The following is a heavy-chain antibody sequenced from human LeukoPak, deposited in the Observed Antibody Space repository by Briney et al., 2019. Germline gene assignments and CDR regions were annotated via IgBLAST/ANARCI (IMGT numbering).Heavy chain of an antibody. Sequence: SGTLSLTCTVSGGSISSGSHYRGWVRQPPGEGLGWIGCIYFSGRTYFNASLKNPVTMSVDTPNNQFSLKLTSVTAADTAVYYCARIYGTTHFDYWGQGTLVTVSS. V-gene: IGHV4-39*01. CDR2: IYFSGRT. J-gene: IGHJ4*02. D-gene: IGHD2/OR15-2a*01. CDR3: ARIYGTTHFDY. CDR1: GGSISSGSHY.